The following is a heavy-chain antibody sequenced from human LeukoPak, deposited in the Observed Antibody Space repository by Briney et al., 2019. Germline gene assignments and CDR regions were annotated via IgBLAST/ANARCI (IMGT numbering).Heavy chain of an antibody. V-gene: IGHV4-39*01. J-gene: IGHJ4*02. CDR2: IYYSGST. CDR1: GGAISSTAFY. Sequence: KPSETLSLTCNVSGGAISSTAFYRGWIRQPPRKGLEWVGRIYYSGSTYYNPSLKSRVTISVDTSHNQFSLKLNSVTATDTALYYCARHPPYGSRNWGAYYFDSWGQGTLVTVSS. CDR3: ARHPPYGSRNWGAYYFDS. D-gene: IGHD3-10*01.